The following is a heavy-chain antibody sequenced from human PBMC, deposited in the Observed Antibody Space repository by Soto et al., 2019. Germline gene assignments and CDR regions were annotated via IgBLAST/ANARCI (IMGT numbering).Heavy chain of an antibody. J-gene: IGHJ4*02. CDR3: ARGGYCSGGSCYQNNFDY. CDR2: IGTAGDT. D-gene: IGHD2-15*01. V-gene: IGHV3-13*01. CDR1: GFTFSSYD. Sequence: GGSLRLSCAASGFTFSSYDMHWVRQATGKGLEWVSAIGTAGDTYHPGSVKGRFTISRENAKNSLYLQMNSLRAGDTAVYYCARGGYCSGGSCYQNNFDYWGQGTLVTVSS.